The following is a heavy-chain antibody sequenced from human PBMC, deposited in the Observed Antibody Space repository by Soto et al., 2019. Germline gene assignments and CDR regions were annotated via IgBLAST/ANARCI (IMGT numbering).Heavy chain of an antibody. V-gene: IGHV3-74*01. CDR3: TRGPRPISTGTGAY. CDR2: IYNDGIYS. D-gene: IGHD3-10*01. CDR1: VLIFRMYW. Sequence: PGRSLSLACAPSVLIFRMYWMHWVRHSPGKRLVWISRIYNDGIYSDYADSVRGRFTISRDNVNDTLYLQMNNLRAEDSGLYYCTRGPRPISTGTGAYWGQGTQVTVS. J-gene: IGHJ4*02.